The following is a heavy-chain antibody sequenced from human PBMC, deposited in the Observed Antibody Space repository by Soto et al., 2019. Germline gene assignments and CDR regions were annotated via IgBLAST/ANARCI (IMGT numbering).Heavy chain of an antibody. Sequence: SETLSLTCTVSGYSITSGYYWGCIRQPPGKGLEWIGSIYHSGSTYYNPSLKSRVTISVDTSNNQFSLKLSSVTAADTAVYYCARDSYGGNSDFDIWGQGTMVTVSS. D-gene: IGHD4-17*01. CDR3: ARDSYGGNSDFDI. CDR2: IYHSGST. V-gene: IGHV4-38-2*02. J-gene: IGHJ3*02. CDR1: GYSITSGYY.